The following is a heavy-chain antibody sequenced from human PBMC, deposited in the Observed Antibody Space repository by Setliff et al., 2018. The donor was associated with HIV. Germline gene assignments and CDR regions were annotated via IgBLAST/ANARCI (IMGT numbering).Heavy chain of an antibody. J-gene: IGHJ6*02. CDR1: GYSFTSYW. V-gene: IGHV5-51*01. CDR3: ARTIASRPKYYYYAMDF. D-gene: IGHD6-6*01. CDR2: IYPDDSDT. Sequence: GESLKISCKGSGYSFTSYWVAWVRQMPGKGLEWMGIIYPDDSDTRYSPSSQDQVTISVDKSISTAYLQWSSLKASDTAMYYCARTIASRPKYYYYAMDFWGQGTTVTVSS.